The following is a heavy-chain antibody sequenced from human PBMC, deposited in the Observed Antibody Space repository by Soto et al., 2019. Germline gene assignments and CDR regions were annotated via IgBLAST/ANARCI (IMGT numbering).Heavy chain of an antibody. Sequence: GGSLRLSCGVSGFPFAPSTMSWVRQAPGKGLEWVSTISVSVGSTYSADSVQGRFTVSSDISDNTLFLRVTSLTADDTAVYFCAKRDVPHSTSNAYFYDHWGRGVLVTVSS. D-gene: IGHD2-21*02. CDR2: ISVSVGST. J-gene: IGHJ4*02. V-gene: IGHV3-23*01. CDR1: GFPFAPST. CDR3: AKRDVPHSTSNAYFYDH.